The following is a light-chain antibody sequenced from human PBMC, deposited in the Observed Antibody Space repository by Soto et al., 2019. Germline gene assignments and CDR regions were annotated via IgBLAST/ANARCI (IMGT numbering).Light chain of an antibody. CDR2: GNT. V-gene: IGLV1-40*01. CDR1: SSNFGAGYD. CDR3: LSFDSSLSVV. J-gene: IGLJ2*01. Sequence: QSVLTQPPSVSGAPGQRVTISCTGSSSNFGAGYDVHWYQQLPGRAPKLLIYGNTNRPSGVPDRFSGSKSGTSASLAITGLQAEDEADYYCLSFDSSLSVVFGGGTELTVL.